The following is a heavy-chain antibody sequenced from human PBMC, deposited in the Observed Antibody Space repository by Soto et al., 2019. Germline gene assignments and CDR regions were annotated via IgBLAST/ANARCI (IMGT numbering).Heavy chain of an antibody. J-gene: IGHJ5*02. V-gene: IGHV1-18*01. Sequence: QVQLVQSGAEVKKPGASVKVSCKASGYTFTSYGISWVRQAPGQGLEWMGWISAYNGNTNYAQKLQGRVTMTTDTATSTAYMELRSLRSDDTAVYYCARDSRYFDWLWWIDPWGQGTLVTVSS. D-gene: IGHD3-9*01. CDR3: ARDSRYFDWLWWIDP. CDR2: ISAYNGNT. CDR1: GYTFTSYG.